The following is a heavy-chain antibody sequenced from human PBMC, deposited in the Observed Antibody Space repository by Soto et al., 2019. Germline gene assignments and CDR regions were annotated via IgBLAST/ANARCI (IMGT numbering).Heavy chain of an antibody. D-gene: IGHD6-13*01. J-gene: IGHJ6*02. CDR1: GGSVSSGRYY. CDR3: VRGEIAAVFLDV. CDR2: IYYSGST. Sequence: XETLSLRCTVSGGSVSSGRYYWSWIRQPPGKGLEWIGYIYYSGSTNYNPSLKSRVTISVDTSRNQFSLKLSSVTAADTAVYYCVRGEIAAVFLDVWGQGTTVTVSS. V-gene: IGHV4-61*01.